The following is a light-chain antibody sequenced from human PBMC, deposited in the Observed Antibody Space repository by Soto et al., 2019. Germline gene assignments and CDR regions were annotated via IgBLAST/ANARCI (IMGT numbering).Light chain of an antibody. J-gene: IGLJ1*01. CDR2: EGS. CDR1: SSDVGSYNF. V-gene: IGLV2-23*01. Sequence: QSVLTQPASVSGSPGQSITISCTGTSSDVGSYNFVSWYQQHPGKAPKLMIYEGSKRPSGVSNRFSGSKSGNTASLTISGLQAEDEADYSCCSYAGSSTPYVFGTGTKVTVL. CDR3: CSYAGSSTPYV.